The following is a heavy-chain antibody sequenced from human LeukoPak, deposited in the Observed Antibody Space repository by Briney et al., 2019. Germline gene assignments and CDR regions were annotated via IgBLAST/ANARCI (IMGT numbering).Heavy chain of an antibody. V-gene: IGHV4-34*01. D-gene: IGHD3-22*01. CDR2: INHSGST. Sequence: SETLSLTCAVYGGSFSGYYWSWIRQPPGKGLEWIGEINHSGSTNYNPSLKSRVTISVDTSKNQFSLKLSSVTAADTAVYCCASSGGYYYDSSGRFDYWGQGTLVTVSS. CDR1: GGSFSGYY. J-gene: IGHJ4*02. CDR3: ASSGGYYYDSSGRFDY.